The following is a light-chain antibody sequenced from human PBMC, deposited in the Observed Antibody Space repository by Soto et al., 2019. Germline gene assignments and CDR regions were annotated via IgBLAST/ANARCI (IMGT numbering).Light chain of an antibody. CDR2: EVS. J-gene: IGLJ1*01. CDR3: SSYTSSITV. Sequence: HSALTQPASVSASPGQSITISCTGTSSDVGGDSYVSWYQQHPGKAPKLMIYEVSNRPSGVSNRFSGSKSENTASLTISGLQTEDEADYYCSSYTSSITVFGTGTKLTVL. V-gene: IGLV2-14*01. CDR1: SSDVGGDSY.